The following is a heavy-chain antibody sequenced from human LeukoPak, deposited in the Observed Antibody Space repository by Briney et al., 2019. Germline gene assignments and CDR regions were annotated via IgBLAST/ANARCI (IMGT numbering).Heavy chain of an antibody. J-gene: IGHJ3*02. CDR1: GFTFSSYS. CDR2: ISSSSSYI. V-gene: IGHV3-21*01. D-gene: IGHD1-1*01. Sequence: GGSLRLSCAASGFTFSSYSMNWVRQAPGKGLEWVSSISSSSSYIYYADSVKGRFTISRDNAKNSLYLQMNSLRAEDTAVYYCARGDGGTNAFDIWGQGTMVTVSS. CDR3: ARGDGGTNAFDI.